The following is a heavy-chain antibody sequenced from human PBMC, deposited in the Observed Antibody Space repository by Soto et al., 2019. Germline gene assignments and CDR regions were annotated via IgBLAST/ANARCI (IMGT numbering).Heavy chain of an antibody. Sequence: QVQLVESGGGVVQPGRSLRLSCAASGFTFSSYAMHWVRQAPGKGLEWVAVLSYDGSNKYYADSVKGRFTISRDNSKNTLYLQLNSLRAEDTAVYYCARRRLVGPVTTGNWYFDLWGRGTLVTVSS. CDR1: GFTFSSYA. J-gene: IGHJ2*01. V-gene: IGHV3-30-3*01. D-gene: IGHD4-17*01. CDR2: LSYDGSNK. CDR3: ARRRLVGPVTTGNWYFDL.